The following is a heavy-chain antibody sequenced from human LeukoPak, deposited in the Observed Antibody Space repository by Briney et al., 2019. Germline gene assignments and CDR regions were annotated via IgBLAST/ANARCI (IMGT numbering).Heavy chain of an antibody. V-gene: IGHV4-34*01. J-gene: IGHJ5*02. CDR2: INHSEST. CDR1: GGSFSGYY. CDR3: ARGRVQYYFGSGSQGWFDP. Sequence: PSETLSLTCAAYGGSFSGYYWNWIRQSPGMGLEWIGEINHSESTNYNPSLKSRVTISADTPKNQFSLRLTSVTAADTAVYYCARGRVQYYFGSGSQGWFDPWGQGTLVTVSS. D-gene: IGHD3-10*01.